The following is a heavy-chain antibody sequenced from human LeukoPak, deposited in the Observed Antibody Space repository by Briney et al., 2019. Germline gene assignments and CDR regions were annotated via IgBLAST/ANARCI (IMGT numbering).Heavy chain of an antibody. J-gene: IGHJ4*02. D-gene: IGHD4-17*01. V-gene: IGHV4-61*02. CDR3: ARLSTVTTSFDY. CDR1: GGSISSGSYY. Sequence: SETLSLTCTVSGGSISSGSYYWSWIRQPAGKGLEWIGRIYTSGSTHYNPSLKSRVTMSVDTSKNQFSLKLSSVTAADTAVYYCARLSTVTTSFDYWGQGTLVTVSS. CDR2: IYTSGST.